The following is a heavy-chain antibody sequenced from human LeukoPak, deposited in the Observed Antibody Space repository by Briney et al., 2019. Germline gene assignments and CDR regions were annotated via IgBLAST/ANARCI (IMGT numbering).Heavy chain of an antibody. D-gene: IGHD3-16*01. Sequence: GEPLKISCKGSGYSFTTYWIGWVRQMPGKGLEWMGIMYPGDSDTRYSPSFQGQVTISADKSISTAYLQWSSLKASDTAMYYCARQKITFGGAPVGAFDIWGQGTMVTVSS. J-gene: IGHJ3*02. CDR2: MYPGDSDT. CDR1: GYSFTTYW. CDR3: ARQKITFGGAPVGAFDI. V-gene: IGHV5-51*01.